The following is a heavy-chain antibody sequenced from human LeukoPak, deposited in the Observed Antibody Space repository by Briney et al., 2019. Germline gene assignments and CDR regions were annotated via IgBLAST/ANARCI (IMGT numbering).Heavy chain of an antibody. CDR3: AKDGGSGSYYLVDY. CDR1: GFTFSTYS. D-gene: IGHD1-26*01. Sequence: PGGSLRLSCAASGFTFSTYSIIWVRQAPGRGLDWVSSISSSSSYIYYADSVKGRFTISRDNSKNTLYLQMNSLRAEDTAVYYCAKDGGSGSYYLVDYWGQGTLVTVSS. CDR2: ISSSSSYI. J-gene: IGHJ4*02. V-gene: IGHV3-21*01.